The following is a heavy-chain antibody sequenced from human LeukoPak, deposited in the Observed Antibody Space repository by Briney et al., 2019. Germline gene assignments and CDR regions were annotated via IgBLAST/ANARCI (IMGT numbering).Heavy chain of an antibody. V-gene: IGHV4-59*01. CDR2: FYNSGST. CDR3: ARANSGYDPFDY. CDR1: GDSISSYY. Sequence: SETLSLTCTVPGDSISSYYWSWIRQPPGKGLEWIGHFYNSGSTNYNPSLKGRVAISVDTSKNQFSLKLSSVTAADTAIYFCARANSGYDPFDYWGQGTLVTVSS. D-gene: IGHD5-12*01. J-gene: IGHJ4*02.